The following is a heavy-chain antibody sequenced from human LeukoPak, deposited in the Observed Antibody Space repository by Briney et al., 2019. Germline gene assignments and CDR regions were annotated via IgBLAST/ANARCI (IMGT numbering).Heavy chain of an antibody. V-gene: IGHV3-23*01. J-gene: IGHJ4*02. CDR1: RFTFSNYS. CDR2: INGSGGST. D-gene: IGHD3-22*01. CDR3: AKSAYYDSSGFYREYYFDY. Sequence: TGGSLRLSCAASRFTFSNYSMRWVRQAPGKGLEWVSTINGSGGSTYYAYSVKGRVTISRDNSKNTLHLQMNSLRAEDTAVYYCAKSAYYDSSGFYREYYFDYWGQGTLVTVSS.